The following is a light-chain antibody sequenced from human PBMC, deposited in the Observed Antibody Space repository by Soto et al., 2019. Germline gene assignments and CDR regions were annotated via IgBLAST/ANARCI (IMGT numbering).Light chain of an antibody. CDR2: DAS. Sequence: EIVLTQSPATLSLSPGERATLSCRASQSVRRYLAWYQQKPGQAPRLLIYDASTRATGIPARFSGSGSGTDFTLTISSLEPDDFAVYYCQQRSNWPPWTFGQGTKVEIK. V-gene: IGKV3-11*01. J-gene: IGKJ1*01. CDR3: QQRSNWPPWT. CDR1: QSVRRY.